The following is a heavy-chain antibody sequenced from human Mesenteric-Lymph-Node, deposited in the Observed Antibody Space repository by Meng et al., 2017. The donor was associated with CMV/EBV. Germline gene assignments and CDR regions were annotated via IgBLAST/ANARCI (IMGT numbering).Heavy chain of an antibody. Sequence: FTFSSYAVHWVRQAPGKGLEWVAVISYDGSNQYYADSVKGRFTISRDNSKNTLYLQMNSLRAEDTAVYYCARDSFLGAVAGTGGIDYWGQGTLVTVSS. V-gene: IGHV3-30-3*01. CDR3: ARDSFLGAVAGTGGIDY. CDR2: ISYDGSNQ. D-gene: IGHD6-19*01. J-gene: IGHJ4*02. CDR1: FTFSSYA.